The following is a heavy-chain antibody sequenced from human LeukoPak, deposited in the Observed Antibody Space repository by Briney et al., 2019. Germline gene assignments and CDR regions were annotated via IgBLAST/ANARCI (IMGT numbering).Heavy chain of an antibody. CDR1: GGTFSSYA. D-gene: IGHD3-3*01. CDR3: ATTLSYGFWSGVGCYFDY. J-gene: IGHJ4*02. V-gene: IGHV1-69*13. CDR2: IIPIFGTA. Sequence: SVKVSCKASGGTFSSYAISWVRQAPGQGLEWMGGIIPIFGTANYAQKFQGRVTITADESTSTAYMELSSLRSEDTAVYYCATTLSYGFWSGVGCYFDYWGQGTLVTVSS.